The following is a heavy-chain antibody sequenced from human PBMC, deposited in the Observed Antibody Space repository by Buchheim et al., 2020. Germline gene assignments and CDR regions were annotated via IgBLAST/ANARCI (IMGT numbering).Heavy chain of an antibody. J-gene: IGHJ4*02. CDR3: ATTSYYEISTGYQYYLDN. CDR1: GFTFTYAS. CDR2: IKRKVDGGTT. D-gene: IGHD3-9*01. V-gene: IGHV3-15*01. Sequence: EVYLVESGGGLVKPGGSLRLSCGASGFTFTYASMSWVRQAPGKGLEWVGRIKRKVDGGTTDYAAPGQGRFTIARDDSKNMFYLQMNTLRTEDTAVYFCATTSYYEISTGYQYYLDNWGKGTL.